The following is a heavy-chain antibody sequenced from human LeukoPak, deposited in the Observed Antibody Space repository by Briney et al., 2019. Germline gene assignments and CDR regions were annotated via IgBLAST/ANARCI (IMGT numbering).Heavy chain of an antibody. Sequence: GESLKISCKGSGYSFTTYWIGWVRQMPGKGLEWMEVIYPNDSDTRYSPSFQGQVTISADKSISTAYLQWSSLKASDTAMYYCASSRDSRLNYWGQGTLVTVSS. CDR2: IYPNDSDT. J-gene: IGHJ4*02. CDR3: ASSRDSRLNY. V-gene: IGHV5-51*01. CDR1: GYSFTTYW. D-gene: IGHD2-21*02.